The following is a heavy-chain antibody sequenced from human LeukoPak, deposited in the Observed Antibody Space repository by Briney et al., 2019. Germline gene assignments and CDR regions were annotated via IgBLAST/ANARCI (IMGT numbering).Heavy chain of an antibody. Sequence: QPGGSLRLSCAASGFTFSSYEMNWVRQAPGKGLEWVSYISSSGSTIYYADSVKGRFTISRDNAKNSLYLQMNSLRAEDTAVYYRARDGYDFWSGRKYYGMDVWGQGTTVTVSS. CDR3: ARDGYDFWSGRKYYGMDV. J-gene: IGHJ6*02. CDR2: ISSSGSTI. D-gene: IGHD3-3*01. CDR1: GFTFSSYE. V-gene: IGHV3-48*03.